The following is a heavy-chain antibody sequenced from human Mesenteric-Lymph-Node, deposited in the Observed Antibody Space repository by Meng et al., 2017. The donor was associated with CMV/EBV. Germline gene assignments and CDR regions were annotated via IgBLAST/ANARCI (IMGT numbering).Heavy chain of an antibody. CDR2: IKQDGGEK. J-gene: IGHJ6*02. CDR3: AKDYSIDYYYGMDV. Sequence: GESLKISCAASGFTFSSYWMSWVRQAPGKGLEWVANIKQDGGEKNYVDSVKGRFTISRDNAKNSLYLQMNSLRAEDTAVYYCAKDYSIDYYYGMDVWGQGTTVTVSS. V-gene: IGHV3-7*01. CDR1: GFTFSSYW. D-gene: IGHD4-11*01.